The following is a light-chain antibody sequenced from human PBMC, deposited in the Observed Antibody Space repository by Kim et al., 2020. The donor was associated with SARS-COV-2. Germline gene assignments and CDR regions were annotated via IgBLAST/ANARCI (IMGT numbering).Light chain of an antibody. Sequence: SSELTQDPAVSVALGQTVRITCQGDSLRSYYATWYQQKPGQAPIIVIYGKNIRPSGIPDRFSGSSSGNTASLTITGTQAGDEADYYCNSRDSSDTVVFGG. J-gene: IGLJ2*01. CDR2: GKN. CDR1: SLRSYY. CDR3: NSRDSSDTVV. V-gene: IGLV3-19*01.